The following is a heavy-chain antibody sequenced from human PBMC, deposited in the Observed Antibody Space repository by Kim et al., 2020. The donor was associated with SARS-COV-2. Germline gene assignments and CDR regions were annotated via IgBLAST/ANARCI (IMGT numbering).Heavy chain of an antibody. CDR3: ARIAAAGPLDY. J-gene: IGHJ4*02. D-gene: IGHD6-13*01. V-gene: IGHV3-66*01. CDR2: T. Sequence: TDYADSGKGRFPISRDISKNTVYLQMNSLRAEDTAVYYCARIAAAGPLDYWGQGTRVTVSS.